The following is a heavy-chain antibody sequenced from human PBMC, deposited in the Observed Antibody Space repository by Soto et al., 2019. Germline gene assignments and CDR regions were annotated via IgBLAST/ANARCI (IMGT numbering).Heavy chain of an antibody. CDR2: ISAYNGNT. CDR1: GYTFTSYG. Sequence: QVQLVQSGAEVKKPGASVKVSCKASGYTFTSYGIIWVRQAPGQGREWMGWISAYNGNTNYAQKFQGRVTMTTDTSTSTADMELRSLRSDDTAVYYCARDGCVQARFDPWGQVTLVTVSS. D-gene: IGHD6-19*01. V-gene: IGHV1-18*01. CDR3: ARDGCVQARFDP. J-gene: IGHJ5*02.